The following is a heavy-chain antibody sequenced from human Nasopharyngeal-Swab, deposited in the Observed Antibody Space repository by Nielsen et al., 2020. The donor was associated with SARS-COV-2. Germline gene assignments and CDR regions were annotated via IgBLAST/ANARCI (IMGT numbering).Heavy chain of an antibody. V-gene: IGHV3-30-3*01. Sequence: GESLKISCAASGFTFSSYAMPWVRQAPGKGLEWVAVISYDGSNKYYADSVKGRFTISRDNSKNTLYLQMNSLRAEDTAVYYCAREAMVRGKPTIYYYYGMDVWGQGTTVTVSS. CDR3: AREAMVRGKPTIYYYYGMDV. CDR2: ISYDGSNK. CDR1: GFTFSSYA. D-gene: IGHD3-10*01. J-gene: IGHJ6*02.